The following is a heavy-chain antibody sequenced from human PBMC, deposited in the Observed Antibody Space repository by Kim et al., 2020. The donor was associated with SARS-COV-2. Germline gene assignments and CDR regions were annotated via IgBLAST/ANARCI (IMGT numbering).Heavy chain of an antibody. CDR2: ISIYNGNT. CDR1: GYSFINNG. CDR3: GRVIGAGFYYGSGSHHDY. D-gene: IGHD3-10*01. Sequence: ASVKVSCKASGYSFINNGISWVRQAPGQGLDWMGWISIYNGNTNYAQKPQGRVTMTTDTSTSTAYMELRSLRSDDTAVYHCGRVIGAGFYYGSGSHHDYWAPATLVTVSS. V-gene: IGHV1-18*01. J-gene: IGHJ4*01.